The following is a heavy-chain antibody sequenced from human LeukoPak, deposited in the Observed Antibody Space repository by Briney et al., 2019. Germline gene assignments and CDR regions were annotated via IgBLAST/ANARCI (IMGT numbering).Heavy chain of an antibody. V-gene: IGHV3-48*01. Sequence: PGGSLRLSCAASGFTFSSYSMNWVRQAPGKGLEWVSYISSSSSTIYYADSVKGRFTISRDNAKNSLYLQMNSLRAEDTAVYYCASHFYSGSYYGDAFDIWGQGTMVTVSS. CDR2: ISSSSSTI. D-gene: IGHD1-26*01. CDR3: ASHFYSGSYYGDAFDI. J-gene: IGHJ3*02. CDR1: GFTFSSYS.